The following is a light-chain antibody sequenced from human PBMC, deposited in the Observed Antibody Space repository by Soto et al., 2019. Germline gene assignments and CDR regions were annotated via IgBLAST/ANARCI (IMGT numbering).Light chain of an antibody. Sequence: EIVLRESRGTLSLSPGERATLSCRASQSVSSSYLAWYQQKPGQAPRLLIYGASSRATGIPDRFSGSGSGTDFTLTISRLETEDFAVYYCQQYGSSPWTFGQGTKV. CDR3: QQYGSSPWT. CDR2: GAS. V-gene: IGKV3-20*01. J-gene: IGKJ1*01. CDR1: QSVSSSY.